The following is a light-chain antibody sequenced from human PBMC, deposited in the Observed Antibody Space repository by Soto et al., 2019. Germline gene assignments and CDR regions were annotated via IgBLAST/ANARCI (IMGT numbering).Light chain of an antibody. CDR1: SSDVGGYNY. V-gene: IGLV2-11*01. CDR2: DVS. CDR3: CSYAGSYTWV. Sequence: QSALTQPRSVSGSPGQSVTISCTGTSSDVGGYNYVSWYQQHPGIAPKLMIHDVSKRPSGVPDRFSGSKSGNTASLTISGLQAEDEADYYCCSYAGSYTWVFGGGTKLTVL. J-gene: IGLJ3*02.